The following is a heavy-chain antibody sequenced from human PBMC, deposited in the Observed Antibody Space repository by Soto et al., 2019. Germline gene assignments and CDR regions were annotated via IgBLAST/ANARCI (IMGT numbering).Heavy chain of an antibody. J-gene: IGHJ6*03. CDR2: IYHSGST. Sequence: SETLSLTCAVSSGSISSSNWWSWVRQPPGKGLEWIGEIYHSGSTNYNPSLKSRVTISVDKSKNQFSLKLSSVTAADTAVYYCASVTSYDYYMDVWGKGTTVTVSS. CDR3: ASVTSYDYYMDV. V-gene: IGHV4-4*02. D-gene: IGHD5-18*01. CDR1: SGSISSSNW.